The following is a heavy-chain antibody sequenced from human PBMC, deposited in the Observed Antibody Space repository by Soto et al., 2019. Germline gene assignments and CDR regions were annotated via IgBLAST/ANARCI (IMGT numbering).Heavy chain of an antibody. Sequence: QVQLQQWGAGLLKPSETLSLTCAVYGGSFSGYYWSWIRQPPGKGLEWIGEINHSGSTNYNPSLKSRVTISVDTSKNQFSLKLSSVTAAGTAVYYCARDTAMVIDYWGQGTLVTVSS. CDR3: ARDTAMVIDY. CDR2: INHSGST. D-gene: IGHD5-18*01. V-gene: IGHV4-34*01. J-gene: IGHJ4*02. CDR1: GGSFSGYY.